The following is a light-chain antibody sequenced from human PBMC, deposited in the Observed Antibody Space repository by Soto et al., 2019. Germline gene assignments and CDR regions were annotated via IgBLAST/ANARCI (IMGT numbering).Light chain of an antibody. Sequence: QSALTQPASVSGSPGQSITISCTGTSSNVGSYDLVSWYQQHPGEAPKLMIYEGTKRPSGVSNRFSGSKSANTASLTISGLQPEDAADYYCQSYDSSLSGYVFGTGTKLTVL. CDR1: SSNVGSYDL. CDR3: QSYDSSLSGYV. CDR2: EGT. J-gene: IGLJ1*01. V-gene: IGLV2-14*02.